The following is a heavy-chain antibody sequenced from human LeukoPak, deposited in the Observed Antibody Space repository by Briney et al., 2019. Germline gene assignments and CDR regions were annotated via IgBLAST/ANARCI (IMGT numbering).Heavy chain of an antibody. J-gene: IGHJ4*02. CDR2: IFQSGST. V-gene: IGHV4-30-2*01. CDR1: GGSISSGAYS. Sequence: SETLSLTCAVSGGSISSGAYSWNWIRKPPGKGLEWIGYIFQSGSTYYNPSLKSRVTVSVDRSRNQFSLKLTSVTAADAAVYYCARERGGSGNYSYFDFWGQGTLATVSS. D-gene: IGHD3-10*01. CDR3: ARERGGSGNYSYFDF.